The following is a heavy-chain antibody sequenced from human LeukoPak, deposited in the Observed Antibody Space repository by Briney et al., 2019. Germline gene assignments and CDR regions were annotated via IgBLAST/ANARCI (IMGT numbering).Heavy chain of an antibody. V-gene: IGHV3-21*01. D-gene: IGHD4-17*01. CDR3: ARATIGSSTTDYFDY. CDR2: ISSSSSYI. J-gene: IGHJ4*02. CDR1: GFTFSSYS. Sequence: PGGSLRLSCAASGFTFSSYSMNWVRQAPGKGLEWVSSISSSSSYIYYADSVKGRFTISRDNAKNSLYLQMNSLRAEDTAVYYCARATIGSSTTDYFDYWGQGTLVTVSS.